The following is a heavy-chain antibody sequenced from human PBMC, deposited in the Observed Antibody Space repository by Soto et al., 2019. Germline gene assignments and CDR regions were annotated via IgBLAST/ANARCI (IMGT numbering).Heavy chain of an antibody. CDR3: ARHSEYCTNGVCYSTMYYFDY. CDR2: IYPGDSDT. Sequence: PGESLKISCKGSGYSFPNYWIGWARQMPGKGLEWMGIIYPGDSDTRYSPSFQGQVTISADKSISTAYLQWSSLKASDTAMYYCARHSEYCTNGVCYSTMYYFDYWGQGTLVTVSS. V-gene: IGHV5-51*01. J-gene: IGHJ4*02. CDR1: GYSFPNYW. D-gene: IGHD2-8*01.